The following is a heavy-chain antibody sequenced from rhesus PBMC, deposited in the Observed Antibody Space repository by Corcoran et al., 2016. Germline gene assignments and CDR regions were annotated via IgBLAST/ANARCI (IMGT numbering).Heavy chain of an antibody. V-gene: IGHV4S7*01. CDR1: GGSISGSYP. CDR2: IYGGSGST. D-gene: IGHD5-24*01. J-gene: IGHJ6*01. Sequence: QVQLQESGPGVVKPSETLSLTCAVSGGSISGSYPWSWIRQPPGKGLEWIEYIYGGSGSTSYNPSLKNRVTISKDTSKNQFSLKLSSVTAADTAVYYCARATFYSGYTNYGLDSWGQGVVVTVSS. CDR3: ARATFYSGYTNYGLDS.